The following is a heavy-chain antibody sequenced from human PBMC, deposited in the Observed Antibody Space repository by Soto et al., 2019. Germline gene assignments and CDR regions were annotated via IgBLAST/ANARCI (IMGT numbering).Heavy chain of an antibody. CDR3: ATYGSGSYYGMDV. CDR2: IYHSGST. Sequence: SETLSLTCAVSGGSVSSGGYSWSWIRQPPGKGLEWIGYIYHSGSTYYNPSLKSRVTISVDRSKNQFSLKLSSVTAADTAVYYCATYGSGSYYGMDVWGQGTTVTVSS. J-gene: IGHJ6*02. D-gene: IGHD3-10*01. V-gene: IGHV4-30-2*01. CDR1: GGSVSSGGYS.